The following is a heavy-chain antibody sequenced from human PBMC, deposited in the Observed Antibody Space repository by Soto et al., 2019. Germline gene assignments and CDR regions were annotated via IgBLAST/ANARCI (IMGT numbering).Heavy chain of an antibody. CDR3: ANKFFSGSGSYRGWFDP. CDR1: GFTFSSYA. V-gene: IGHV3-23*01. Sequence: EVQLLESGGGLVQPGGSLRLSCEASGFTFSSYAMNWVRQAPGKGPEWVSIISGSGDSTYYADSVKGRFTISRDNTKNTLYLQMNSLRAEDTAVYYCANKFFSGSGSYRGWFDPWGQGTLVTVSS. D-gene: IGHD3-10*01. CDR2: ISGSGDST. J-gene: IGHJ5*02.